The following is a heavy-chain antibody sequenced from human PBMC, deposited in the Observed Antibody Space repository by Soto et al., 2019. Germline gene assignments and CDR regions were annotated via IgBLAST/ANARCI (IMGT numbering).Heavy chain of an antibody. CDR1: GGTFSSYA. V-gene: IGHV1-69*01. J-gene: IGHJ6*02. CDR2: IIPIFGTA. Sequence: QVQLVQSGAEVKKPGSSVKVSCKASGGTFSSYAISWVRQAPGQGLEWMGGIIPIFGTANYAQKFQGRVTITADESTSTAYMELSRLRSGDTGVYYCGRNCRSVGRGGGMDVWGQGTTVTVSS. CDR3: GRNCRSVGRGGGMDV. D-gene: IGHD2-21*01.